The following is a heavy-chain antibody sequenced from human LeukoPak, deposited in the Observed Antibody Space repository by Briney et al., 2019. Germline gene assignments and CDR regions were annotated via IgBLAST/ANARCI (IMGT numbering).Heavy chain of an antibody. D-gene: IGHD3-22*01. CDR2: IWYDGSNK. CDR1: GFTFSSYS. Sequence: GGSLRLSCAASGFTFSSYSMHWVRQAPGKGLEWVAVIWYDGSNKYYADSVKGRFTISRDNSKNTLYLQMNSLRAEDTAVFYCARDSWGYYDSSGYSGQEWFDPWGQGTLVTVSS. J-gene: IGHJ5*02. V-gene: IGHV3-33*08. CDR3: ARDSWGYYDSSGYSGQEWFDP.